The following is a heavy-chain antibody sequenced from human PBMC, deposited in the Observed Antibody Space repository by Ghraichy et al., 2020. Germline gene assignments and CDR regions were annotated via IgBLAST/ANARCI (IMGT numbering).Heavy chain of an antibody. D-gene: IGHD6-13*01. CDR1: NGPFDSYY. J-gene: IGHJ4*02. CDR2: INHSGST. CDR3: ARGRKSSQQLVPRPFDY. V-gene: IGHV4-34*01. Sequence: SETLSLTCAVYNGPFDSYYWSWIRQPPGKGLEWIGEINHSGSTNYNPSLKSRVTVSVDRPKNQFSLRLSSVTAADTAVYYCARGRKSSQQLVPRPFDYWGQGTQVTVSS.